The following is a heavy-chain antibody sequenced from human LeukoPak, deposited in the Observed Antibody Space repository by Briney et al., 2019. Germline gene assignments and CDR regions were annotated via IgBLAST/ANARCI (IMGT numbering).Heavy chain of an antibody. V-gene: IGHV1-69*06. J-gene: IGHJ5*02. CDR1: GVTFSNFA. Sequence: ASVKVSCKASGVTFSNFAISWVRQAPGQGLEWMGGIIPIFGTANYAQKFQGRVTITADKSTSTAYMELSSLRSEDTAVYYCARAPKFRLVGVPKGPFDPWGQGSLVTVSS. CDR3: ARAPKFRLVGVPKGPFDP. CDR2: IIPIFGTA. D-gene: IGHD1-26*01.